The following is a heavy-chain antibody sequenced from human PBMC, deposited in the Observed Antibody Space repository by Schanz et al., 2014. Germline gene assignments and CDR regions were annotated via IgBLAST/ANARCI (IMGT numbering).Heavy chain of an antibody. D-gene: IGHD2-2*02. Sequence: QVQLVQSGAEVKKPGSSVKVSCKASGGTFSSYTISWVRQAPGQGLEWMGRIIPILGIANYAQNFQGRVTITADKSTSTAYMELTSLRSEDTAVYYCAGTYCSSTSCYNGYYYMDVWGKGTTVTVSS. V-gene: IGHV1-69*02. J-gene: IGHJ6*03. CDR2: IIPILGIA. CDR1: GGTFSSYT. CDR3: AGTYCSSTSCYNGYYYMDV.